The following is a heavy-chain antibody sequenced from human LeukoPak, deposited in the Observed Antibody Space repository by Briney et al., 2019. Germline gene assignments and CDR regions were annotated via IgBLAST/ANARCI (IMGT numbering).Heavy chain of an antibody. J-gene: IGHJ6*03. CDR1: GSSISSGYY. D-gene: IGHD3-10*01. V-gene: IGHV4-38-2*02. Sequence: SETLSVTCTDSGSSISSGYYWGWIRHPPGKGLEWIGSIYHSASTYYNPSLKSRVTISVDTSKNQFSLKLSSVTAADTAVYYCAREVLWFGEILMDVWGKGTTVTVSS. CDR3: AREVLWFGEILMDV. CDR2: IYHSAST.